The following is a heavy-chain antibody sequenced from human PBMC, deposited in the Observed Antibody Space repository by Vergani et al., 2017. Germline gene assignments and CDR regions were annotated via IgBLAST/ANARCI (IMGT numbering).Heavy chain of an antibody. Sequence: QVQLVQSGAEVKKPGSSVKVSCKASGGTFSSYAISWVRQAPGQGLEWMGRIIPIFGTANYAQKFQVRVTITADESTSTAYMELSSLRSEDTAVYYCARTSGYSCYGNGGYYYYYYGMDVWGQGTTVTVS. J-gene: IGHJ6*02. CDR3: ARTSGYSCYGNGGYYYYYYGMDV. CDR1: GGTFSSYA. D-gene: IGHD5-12*01. CDR2: IIPIFGTA. V-gene: IGHV1-69*13.